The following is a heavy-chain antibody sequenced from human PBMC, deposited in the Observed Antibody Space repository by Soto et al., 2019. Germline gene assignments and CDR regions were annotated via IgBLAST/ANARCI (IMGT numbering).Heavy chain of an antibody. Sequence: EEQLVASGGGLVQPGRSLRLSCVASGFTFDDYAMHWVRQAPGKGLEWVSGISWSGGGIGYADSVKGRFTISRDNAKNSLYLEMNSLRAEDTALYYCAKGRYYTAAYDYWGEGTLVTVSS. V-gene: IGHV3-9*01. CDR2: ISWSGGGI. CDR1: GFTFDDYA. CDR3: AKGRYYTAAYDY. D-gene: IGHD3-10*01. J-gene: IGHJ4*02.